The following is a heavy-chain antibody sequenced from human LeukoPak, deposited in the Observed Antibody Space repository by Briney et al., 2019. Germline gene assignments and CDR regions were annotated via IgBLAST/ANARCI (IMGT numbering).Heavy chain of an antibody. CDR1: GGSFSVYY. CDR3: ARGQPSIRYYDYVWGSYRYTVDFDY. Sequence: TSETLSLTCAVYGGSFSVYYWRWIRQHSGKGLEWIGEINHSGSTNYNPSLKSRVTISVDTSKNQFSLKLSSVTAADTAVYYCARGQPSIRYYDYVWGSYRYTVDFDYWGQGTLVTVSS. J-gene: IGHJ4*02. V-gene: IGHV4-34*01. D-gene: IGHD3-16*02. CDR2: INHSGST.